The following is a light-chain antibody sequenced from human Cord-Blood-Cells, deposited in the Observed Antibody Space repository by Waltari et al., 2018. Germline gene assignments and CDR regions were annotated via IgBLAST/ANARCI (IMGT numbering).Light chain of an antibody. CDR2: WAS. V-gene: IGKV4-1*01. CDR1: QSVLYSSNNKNY. CDR3: QQYYSTPLT. Sequence: DIVMTQSPDSLAVSLGERATINCKSSQSVLYSSNNKNYLAWYQQKPGQPPKLLIYWASTRESGVPDLFSGSGYGTDFTLTISSLQAEDVAVYYCQQYYSTPLTFGGGTKVEIK. J-gene: IGKJ4*01.